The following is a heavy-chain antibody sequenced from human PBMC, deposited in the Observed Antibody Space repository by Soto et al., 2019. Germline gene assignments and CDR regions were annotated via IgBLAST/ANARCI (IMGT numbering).Heavy chain of an antibody. CDR2: IFYTGST. D-gene: IGHD6-13*01. V-gene: IGHV4-61*01. CDR3: ARDSAANRYYGMDV. J-gene: IGHJ6*02. Sequence: SETLSLTCTVSGGSVISGSYYWSWVRQPPGKGLEWIGYIFYTGSTHYSPYLRSRVTISLDTSKNQFSLKLSSVTAADTTVYYCARDSAANRYYGMDVWGQGTTVTVSS. CDR1: GGSVISGSYY.